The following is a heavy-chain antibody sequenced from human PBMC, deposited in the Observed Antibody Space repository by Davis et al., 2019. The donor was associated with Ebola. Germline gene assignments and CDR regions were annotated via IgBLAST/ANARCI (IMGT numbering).Heavy chain of an antibody. CDR3: ATYEAPNDAFDI. Sequence: GESLKISCKASGYSLTSYWIAWVRQMPGKGLEWMGIIFPHDSDTRYSPSFEGQVTISADRSTWTASLQWSSLKASDTAMYYCATYEAPNDAFDIWGQGTMVTVS. D-gene: IGHD3-22*01. J-gene: IGHJ3*02. CDR2: IFPHDSDT. V-gene: IGHV5-51*01. CDR1: GYSLTSYW.